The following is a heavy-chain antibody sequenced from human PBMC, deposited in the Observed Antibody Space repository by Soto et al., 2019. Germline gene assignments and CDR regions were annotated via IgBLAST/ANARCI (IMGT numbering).Heavy chain of an antibody. CDR3: ARGQRFSDWFDP. D-gene: IGHD3-3*01. CDR2: TYQTGCT. J-gene: IGHJ5*02. Sequence: PSETLSPACTVSGGSMTSYYWTWIRQLAGKGLEWIGRTYQTGCTHYNPSLKIRVTISLDTSKNQLSLKLPSVTAADTAVYFCARGQRFSDWFDPWGQGTWVT. CDR1: GGSMTSYY. V-gene: IGHV4-4*07.